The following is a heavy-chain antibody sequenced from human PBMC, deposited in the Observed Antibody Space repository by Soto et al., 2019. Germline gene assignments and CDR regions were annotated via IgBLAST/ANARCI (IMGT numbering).Heavy chain of an antibody. CDR3: ARLPKVDTAMANRGGDY. CDR1: GGSISSSSYY. V-gene: IGHV4-39*01. J-gene: IGHJ4*02. CDR2: IYYSGST. Sequence: QLQLQESGPGLVKPSETLSLTCTVSGGSISSSSYYWGWIRQPPGKGLEWIGSIYYSGSTYYNPSLKSRVTISVDTSKNQFSLKLSSVTAADTAVYYCARLPKVDTAMANRGGDYWGQGTLVTVSS. D-gene: IGHD5-18*01.